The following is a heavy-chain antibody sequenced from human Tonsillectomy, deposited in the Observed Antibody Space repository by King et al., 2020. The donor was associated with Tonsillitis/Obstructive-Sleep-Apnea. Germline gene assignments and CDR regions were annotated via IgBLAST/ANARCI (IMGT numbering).Heavy chain of an antibody. Sequence: VQLVESGGGLIQPGGSLRLSCAASGFTVSSNYTNWVRQAPGKGLECGAGLYSGEDTNYADTWEGRFTISTDNSKNTLYLQMNSLRAEDTAMYYCARGRGSTHNYYYMDVWGKGTTVTVSS. CDR2: LYSGEDT. D-gene: IGHD5/OR15-5a*01. CDR3: ARGRGSTHNYYYMDV. J-gene: IGHJ6*03. V-gene: IGHV3-53*01. CDR1: GFTVSSNY.